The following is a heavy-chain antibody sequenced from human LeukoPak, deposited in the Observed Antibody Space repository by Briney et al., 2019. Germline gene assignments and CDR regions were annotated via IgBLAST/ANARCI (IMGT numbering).Heavy chain of an antibody. CDR3: ARLKEDIGYSYGYDAFDI. Sequence: SETLSLTCAVSGYSISSGYYWGWIRPPPGKGLEWIGSIYHSGSTYYNPSLKRRATISVDTSRNPFSLKVRFVTAADTAVYYCARLKEDIGYSYGYDAFDIWGQGTMVPVSS. CDR2: IYHSGST. CDR1: GYSISSGYY. J-gene: IGHJ3*02. D-gene: IGHD5-18*01. V-gene: IGHV4-38-2*01.